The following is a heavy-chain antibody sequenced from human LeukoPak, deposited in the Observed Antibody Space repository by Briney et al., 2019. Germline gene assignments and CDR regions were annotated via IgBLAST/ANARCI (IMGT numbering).Heavy chain of an antibody. CDR1: GGSISSGSYY. Sequence: ASETLSLTCTVSGGSISSGSYYWSWIRQPPGKGLEWIGYIYHSGSTYYNPSLKSRVTISVDRSKNQFSLKLSSVTAADTAVYYCARWPSPHPDCTSCEDYYYYYMDVWGKGTTVTVSS. CDR2: IYHSGST. J-gene: IGHJ6*03. D-gene: IGHD2-2*01. V-gene: IGHV4-30-2*01. CDR3: ARWPSPHPDCTSCEDYYYYYMDV.